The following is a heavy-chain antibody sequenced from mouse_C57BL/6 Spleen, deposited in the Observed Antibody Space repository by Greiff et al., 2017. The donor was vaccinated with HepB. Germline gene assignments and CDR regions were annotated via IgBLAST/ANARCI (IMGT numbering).Heavy chain of an antibody. CDR1: GYTFTDYY. CDR2: INPNNGGT. V-gene: IGHV1-26*01. CDR3: ARELRRRFDY. Sequence: EVQLQQSGPELVKPGASVKISCKASGYTFTDYYMNWVKQSHGKSLEWIGDINPNNGGTSYNQKFKGKATLTVDKSSSTAYMELRSLTSEDSAVYYCARELRRRFDYWGQGTTLTVSS. D-gene: IGHD2-4*01. J-gene: IGHJ2*01.